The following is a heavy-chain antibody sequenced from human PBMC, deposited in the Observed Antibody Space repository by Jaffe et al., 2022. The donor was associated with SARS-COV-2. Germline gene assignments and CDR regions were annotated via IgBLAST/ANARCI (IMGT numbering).Heavy chain of an antibody. J-gene: IGHJ3*02. D-gene: IGHD3-22*01. CDR2: IKQDGSEK. CDR1: GFTFSSYW. V-gene: IGHV3-7*01. Sequence: EVQLVESGGGLVQPGGSLRLSCAASGFTFSSYWMSWVRQAPGKGLEWVANIKQDGSEKYYVDSVKGRFTISRDNAKNSLYLQMNSLRAEDTAVYYCARDSVDIVVFDNAFDIWGQGTMVTVSS. CDR3: ARDSVDIVVFDNAFDI.